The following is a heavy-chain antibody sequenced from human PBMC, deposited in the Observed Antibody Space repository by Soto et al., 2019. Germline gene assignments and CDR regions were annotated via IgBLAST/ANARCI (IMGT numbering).Heavy chain of an antibody. J-gene: IGHJ4*02. D-gene: IGHD4-17*01. Sequence: ASVKVSCKTSGYSFTDYKLHWVRQAPGQGLEWMGWVDPNGGGSNSAQKFQGSVTMTWDTSITTAYLDLTRLTTNDTATYFCATWVDYGDFEXFDFWGQGTLVTVSS. CDR2: VDPNGGGS. V-gene: IGHV1-2*04. CDR1: GYSFTDYK. CDR3: ATWVDYGDFEXFDF.